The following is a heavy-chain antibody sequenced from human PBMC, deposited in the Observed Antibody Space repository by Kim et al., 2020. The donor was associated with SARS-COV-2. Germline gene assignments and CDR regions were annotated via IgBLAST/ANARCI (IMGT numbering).Heavy chain of an antibody. CDR1: GFMFSNTN. J-gene: IGHJ2*01. CDR2: ISGSGDTI. D-gene: IGHD3-16*01. CDR3: LGGIQTLRTSGWVKGY. V-gene: IGHV3-48*02. Sequence: GGSLRLSCAASGFMFSNTNMNWVRQAPGKELEWVSCISGSGDTITYADSVKGRFIISSANAKTSQSLQMNSLREETTGLDECLGGIQTLRTSGWVKGY.